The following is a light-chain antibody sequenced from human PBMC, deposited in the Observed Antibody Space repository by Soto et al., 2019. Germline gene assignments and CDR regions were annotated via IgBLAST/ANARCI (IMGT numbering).Light chain of an antibody. J-gene: IGKJ1*01. CDR1: QTISSW. CDR3: QQYNSYSEA. CDR2: KAS. Sequence: IQMLKYPSTLSGSVGDRVTITCRASQTISSWLAWYQQKPGKAPKLLIYKASTLKSGVPSRFSGSGSGTEFTLTISSMQPDDFATYYCQQYNSYSEAFGQGTKVDI. V-gene: IGKV1-5*03.